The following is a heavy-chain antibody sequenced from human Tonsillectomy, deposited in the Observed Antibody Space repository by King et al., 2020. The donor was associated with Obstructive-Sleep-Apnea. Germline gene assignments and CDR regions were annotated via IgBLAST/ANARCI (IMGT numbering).Heavy chain of an antibody. Sequence: VQLVESGGGVVQPGRSLRLSCAASGFTFSSYGMHWVRQAPGKGLEWVAVIWYDGSNKYYADSLKGRFTIARDNSKNTLYLQMNSLRTEDTAVYYCARDRRYFADHPYFQHWGQGTLVTVSS. V-gene: IGHV3-33*01. D-gene: IGHD3-9*01. J-gene: IGHJ1*01. CDR3: ARDRRYFADHPYFQH. CDR2: IWYDGSNK. CDR1: GFTFSSYG.